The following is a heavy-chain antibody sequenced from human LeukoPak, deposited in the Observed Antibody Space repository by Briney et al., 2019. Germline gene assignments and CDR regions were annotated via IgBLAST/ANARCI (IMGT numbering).Heavy chain of an antibody. CDR2: ISGSGGST. CDR1: GFRIDDYG. J-gene: IGHJ4*02. Sequence: PGGSLRLSCAASGFRIDDYGMHWVRQAPGKGLEWVSAISGSGGSTYYADSVKGRFTISRDNSKNTLYLQMNSLRAEDTAVYYCAKDHYYDSSGYYYGDYWGQGTLVTVSS. D-gene: IGHD3-22*01. V-gene: IGHV3-23*01. CDR3: AKDHYYDSSGYYYGDY.